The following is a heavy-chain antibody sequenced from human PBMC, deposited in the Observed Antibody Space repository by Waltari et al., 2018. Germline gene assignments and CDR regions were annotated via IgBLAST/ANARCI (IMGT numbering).Heavy chain of an antibody. Sequence: QVQLVQSGAEVKKPGASVKVSCKVSGYTLTELSMHWVRPAPGKGLEWMGGLDPEDGETIYAQKFQGRVTMTEDTTTDTSYMELSSLRSEDTAVYYCATDFCSGGSCYSPRWFDPWGQGTLVTVSS. CDR1: GYTLTELS. D-gene: IGHD2-15*01. CDR3: ATDFCSGGSCYSPRWFDP. V-gene: IGHV1-24*01. J-gene: IGHJ5*02. CDR2: LDPEDGET.